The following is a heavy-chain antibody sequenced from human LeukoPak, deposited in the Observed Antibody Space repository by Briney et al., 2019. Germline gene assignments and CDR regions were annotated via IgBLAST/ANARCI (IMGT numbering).Heavy chain of an antibody. CDR2: ISWNSGSI. Sequence: PGGSLRLSCAASGFTFDDYAMHWVRQAPGKGLEWVSGISWNSGSIGYADSVKGRFTISRDNAKNSLYLQMNSLRAEDTALYYCAKDMSPGGSYQGAPDAFDIWGQGTMVTVSS. CDR3: AKDMSPGGSYQGAPDAFDI. V-gene: IGHV3-9*01. CDR1: GFTFDDYA. J-gene: IGHJ3*02. D-gene: IGHD1-26*01.